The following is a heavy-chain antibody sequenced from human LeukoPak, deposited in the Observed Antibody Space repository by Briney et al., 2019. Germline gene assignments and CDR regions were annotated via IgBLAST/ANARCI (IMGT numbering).Heavy chain of an antibody. J-gene: IGHJ3*02. CDR3: ARRSLHGRNGAFDI. Sequence: ASVKVSCKASGGTFSSYAISWVRQAPGQGLEWMGRIIPILGIANYAQKFQGRVTITADKSTSTAYMELSSLRSDDTAVYYCARRSLHGRNGAFDIWGQGTMVTVSS. D-gene: IGHD1-1*01. CDR1: GGTFSSYA. CDR2: IIPILGIA. V-gene: IGHV1-69*04.